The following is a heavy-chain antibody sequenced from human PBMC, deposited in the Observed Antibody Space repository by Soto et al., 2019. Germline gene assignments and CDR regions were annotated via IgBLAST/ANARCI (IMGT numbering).Heavy chain of an antibody. CDR1: GGSISSSNW. CDR2: INHSGST. V-gene: IGHV4-4*02. CDR3: ARDKITGLFDY. D-gene: IGHD2-8*02. Sequence: SETLSLTCAVSGGSISSSNWWSWIRQPPGTGLEWIGEINHSGSTNYNPSLESRVTISVDTSKNQFSLKLTSVTAADTAVYYCARDKITGLFDYWGQGTLVTVSS. J-gene: IGHJ4*02.